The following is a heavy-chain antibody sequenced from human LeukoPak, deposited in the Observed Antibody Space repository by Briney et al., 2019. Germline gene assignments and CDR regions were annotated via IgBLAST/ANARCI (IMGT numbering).Heavy chain of an antibody. CDR1: GYTFTGYY. J-gene: IGHJ4*02. V-gene: IGHV1-2*02. D-gene: IGHD3-22*01. CDR3: ARPSTGYDSSGSYDY. Sequence: GASVKVSCKASGYTFTGYYMHWVRQAPGQGLEWMGWINPNSGGTNYAQKFQGRVTMTRDTSIGTAYMELSRLRSDDTAVYYCARPSTGYDSSGSYDYWGQGTLVTVSS. CDR2: INPNSGGT.